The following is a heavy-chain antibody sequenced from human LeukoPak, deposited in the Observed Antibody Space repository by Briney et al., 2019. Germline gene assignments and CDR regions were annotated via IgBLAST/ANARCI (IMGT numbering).Heavy chain of an antibody. D-gene: IGHD1-14*01. CDR1: GGSFSNNF. J-gene: IGHJ4*02. CDR3: AKDPEY. Sequence: SETLSLTCSVSGGSFSNNFWSWVRQPAGKGLEWIGRIYPSGNTNYNPSLKSRVTLSVDTSKTQFSLNLSSVTAADTAVYYCAKDPEYWGQGTLVTVSS. V-gene: IGHV4-4*07. CDR2: IYPSGNT.